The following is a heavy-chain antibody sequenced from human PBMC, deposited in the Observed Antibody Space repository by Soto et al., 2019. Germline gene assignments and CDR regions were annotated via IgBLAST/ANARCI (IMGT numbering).Heavy chain of an antibody. J-gene: IGHJ1*01. CDR1: GFTFSSYW. Sequence: EVQLVESGGGLVQPGGSLRLSCAASGFTFSSYWMHWVRQAPGKGLVWVSRINSDGSSTSYADSVKGRFTISRDNAKNTLYLQMNKLRAEDTAVYYCARANVGYRSGGSCYSVYFRRRGQGTLVTVSS. CDR2: INSDGSST. V-gene: IGHV3-74*01. CDR3: ARANVGYRSGGSCYSVYFRR. D-gene: IGHD2-15*01.